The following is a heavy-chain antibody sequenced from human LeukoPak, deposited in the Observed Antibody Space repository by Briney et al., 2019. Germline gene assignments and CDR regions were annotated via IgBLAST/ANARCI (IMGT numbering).Heavy chain of an antibody. CDR3: ARGVMAAAGAFDY. Sequence: PSETLSLTCAVSGGSISSSNWWSWVRQPPGKGLEWIGEIYHSGSTNYNPSLKSRVTISVDKSKNQFSLKLSSVTAADTAVYYCARGVMAAAGAFDYWGQGTLVTVSS. CDR2: IYHSGST. CDR1: GGSISSSNW. D-gene: IGHD6-13*01. J-gene: IGHJ4*02. V-gene: IGHV4-4*02.